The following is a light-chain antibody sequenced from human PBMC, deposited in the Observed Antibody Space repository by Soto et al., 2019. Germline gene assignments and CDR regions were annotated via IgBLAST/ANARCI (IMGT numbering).Light chain of an antibody. V-gene: IGLV2-11*01. CDR3: CSYAGRPYV. CDR2: EVS. CDR1: SSDVGGYNY. J-gene: IGLJ1*01. Sequence: QSALTQPRSVSGSPGQSVTISCTGTSSDVGGYNYVSWYQQYPGKAPKLVIYEVSKRPSRVPDRFSGSKSGNTASLTISGVQADDEADYYCCSYAGRPYVFGPGTKLTVL.